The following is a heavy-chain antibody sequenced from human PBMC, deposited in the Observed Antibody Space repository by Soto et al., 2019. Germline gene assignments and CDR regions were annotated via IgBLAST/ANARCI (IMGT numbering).Heavy chain of an antibody. J-gene: IGHJ6*02. D-gene: IGHD1-26*01. V-gene: IGHV4-4*02. Sequence: QVQLQESGPGLVKPSGTLSLTCAVSGGSISSSNWWSWVRQPPGKGLEWIGEIYHSGSTNYNPSLQSRVTISVDKSKIHFSLKLSSVTAADTDVYYCARVSGSYYYGMDVWGQGTTVTVSS. CDR3: ARVSGSYYYGMDV. CDR2: IYHSGST. CDR1: GGSISSSNW.